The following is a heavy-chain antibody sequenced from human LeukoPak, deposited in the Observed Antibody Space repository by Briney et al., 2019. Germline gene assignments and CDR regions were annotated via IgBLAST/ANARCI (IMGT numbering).Heavy chain of an antibody. CDR3: ALRTAALSLVY. CDR2: ISGSGSNT. J-gene: IGHJ4*02. V-gene: IGHV3-23*01. CDR1: GFTFSNYA. Sequence: GGSLRLSCAASGFTFSNYAMSWVRQAPGKGLEWVSGISGSGSNTYYADSVKGRFTISRDNSKNTLYLQMNSLRAEDTAVYYCALRTAALSLVYWGQGTLVTVSS. D-gene: IGHD2-2*01.